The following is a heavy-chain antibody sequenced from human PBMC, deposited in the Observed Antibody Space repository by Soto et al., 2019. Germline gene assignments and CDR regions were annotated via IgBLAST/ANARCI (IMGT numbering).Heavy chain of an antibody. CDR3: ARDWGAARNAFDI. D-gene: IGHD6-6*01. Sequence: EVQLVESGGGLVQPGGSLRLSCAASGFTVSSNYMSWVRQAPGKGLEWVSVIYSGGSTYYADSVKGRFTISRDNSKNTLYLHMNSLRAEDTAVYYCARDWGAARNAFDIWGQGTMVTVSS. CDR2: IYSGGST. V-gene: IGHV3-66*01. CDR1: GFTVSSNY. J-gene: IGHJ3*02.